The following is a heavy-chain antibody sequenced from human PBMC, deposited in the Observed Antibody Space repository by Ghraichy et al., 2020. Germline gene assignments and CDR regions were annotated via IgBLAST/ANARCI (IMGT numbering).Heavy chain of an antibody. CDR1: GDTFSTYA. CDR3: ARDQAGLVVTAIVSAFDI. J-gene: IGHJ3*02. Sequence: SVKVSCKASGDTFSTYAITWVRQAPGQGLEWMGRIIPILGIRNYAQKFQGRVTITADKSTSTAYMELSSLRSEDTAVYYCARDQAGLVVTAIVSAFDIWGQGTMVSVSS. V-gene: IGHV1-69*04. CDR2: IIPILGIR. D-gene: IGHD2-21*02.